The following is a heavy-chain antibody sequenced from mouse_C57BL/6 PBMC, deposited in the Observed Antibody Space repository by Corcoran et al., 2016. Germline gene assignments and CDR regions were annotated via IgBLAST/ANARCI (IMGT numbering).Heavy chain of an antibody. CDR1: GYTFTDYN. D-gene: IGHD2-1*01. CDR2: INPNNGGT. Sequence: EVQLQQSGPELVKTGASVKIPCKASGYTFTDYNMDWVKQSHGKSLEWIGDINPNNGGTIYNQKFKGKATLTVDKSSSTAYMELRSLTSEDTAVYYCARGLYYYAMDYWGQGTSVTVSS. V-gene: IGHV1-18*01. CDR3: ARGLYYYAMDY. J-gene: IGHJ4*01.